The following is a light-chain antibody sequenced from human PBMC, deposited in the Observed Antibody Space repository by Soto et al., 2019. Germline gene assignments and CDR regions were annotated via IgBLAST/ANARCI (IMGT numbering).Light chain of an antibody. J-gene: IGLJ2*01. CDR1: SSNIGSHT. Sequence: QSVLTQPYSASGTPGQRVTISCSGSSSNIGSHTLNWYQQLPGSAPSLLISSDNQRPSGVPDRFSGSTSGTSASLAISGLQSEDEAEYYCAAWDDTLNAAVFGGGTQLTVL. CDR2: SDN. V-gene: IGLV1-44*01. CDR3: AAWDDTLNAAV.